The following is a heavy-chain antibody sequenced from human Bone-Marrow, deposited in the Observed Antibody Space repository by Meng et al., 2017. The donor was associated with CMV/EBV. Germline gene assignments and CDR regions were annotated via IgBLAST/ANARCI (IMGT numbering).Heavy chain of an antibody. D-gene: IGHD3-3*01. J-gene: IGHJ6*02. Sequence: GESLKISCAASGFTFSSYEMNWVRQAPGKGLEWVSYISSSGSTIYYADSVKGRFTISRDNAKNSLYLQMNSLRAEDTAVYYCARENQNRTYYDFWSGYFGEGSYYGMAVWGPGTTVNVSS. CDR2: ISSSGSTI. CDR3: ARENQNRTYYDFWSGYFGEGSYYGMAV. V-gene: IGHV3-48*03. CDR1: GFTFSSYE.